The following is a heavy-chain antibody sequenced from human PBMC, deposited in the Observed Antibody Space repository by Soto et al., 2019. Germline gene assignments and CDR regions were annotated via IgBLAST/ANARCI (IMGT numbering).Heavy chain of an antibody. CDR3: AREGRSVDTAMVTTI. CDR1: GFTVSSNY. D-gene: IGHD5-18*01. V-gene: IGHV3-53*04. Sequence: GGSLRLSCAASGFTVSSNYMSWVRQAPGKGLEWVSVIYSGGSTYYADSVKGRFTISRHNSKNTLYLQMNSLRAEDTAVYYCAREGRSVDTAMVTTIWGQGTMVTVSS. J-gene: IGHJ3*02. CDR2: IYSGGST.